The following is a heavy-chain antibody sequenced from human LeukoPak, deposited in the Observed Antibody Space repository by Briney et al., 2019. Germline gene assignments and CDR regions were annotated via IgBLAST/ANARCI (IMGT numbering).Heavy chain of an antibody. CDR1: GYTFTGYY. Sequence: ASVKVSCKASGYTFTGYYMHWVRQATGRGLEWMGWMNPNSGNTGYAQKFQGRVTMTRNTSISTAYMELSSLRSEDTAVYYCARGKYDFWSGSFDFDYWGQGTLVTVSS. D-gene: IGHD3-3*01. J-gene: IGHJ4*02. CDR3: ARGKYDFWSGSFDFDY. CDR2: MNPNSGNT. V-gene: IGHV1-8*02.